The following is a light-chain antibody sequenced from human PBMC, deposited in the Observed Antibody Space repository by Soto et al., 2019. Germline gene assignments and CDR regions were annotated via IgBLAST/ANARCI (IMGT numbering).Light chain of an antibody. CDR3: QESSSGPPFT. CDR2: GAT. J-gene: IGKJ3*01. Sequence: DIQMTQSPSSLSASVGDRVTIACRATQSISIYLNWYQQKPGKAPKLLIYGATTLQSRVPSRFSADGSGTDFNLTISSLQPEDFATYYCQESSSGPPFTFGPGTKVDIK. V-gene: IGKV1-39*01. CDR1: QSISIY.